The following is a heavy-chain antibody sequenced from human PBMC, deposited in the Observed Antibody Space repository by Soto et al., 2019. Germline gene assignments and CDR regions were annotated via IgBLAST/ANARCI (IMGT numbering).Heavy chain of an antibody. V-gene: IGHV4-39*01. CDR1: GDSISGSPYF. J-gene: IGHJ4*02. Sequence: QVQLQESGPGLVMPSETLSLTCTVSGDSISGSPYFWGWIRQPPGKRLEWIGSIFYDGCTLYTPSPQSRVTLSVDTAKNPFSLKLTSVAAADTAIYFCARLQAAVPHYWGQGILVTVSS. D-gene: IGHD6-13*01. CDR3: ARLQAAVPHY. CDR2: IFYDGCT.